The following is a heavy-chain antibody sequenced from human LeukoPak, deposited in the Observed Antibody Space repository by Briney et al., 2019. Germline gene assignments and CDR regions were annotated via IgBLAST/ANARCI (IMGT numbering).Heavy chain of an antibody. D-gene: IGHD3-3*01. CDR2: IYYSGST. Sequence: SETLSLTCTVSGGSISSSSYYWGWIRQPPGKGLEWIGSIYYSGSTYYNPSLKSRVTISVDTSKNQFSLKLSSVTAADTAVYYCARDSADLGYYDFWRGSSGFDPWGQGTLVTVSS. V-gene: IGHV4-39*02. CDR3: ARDSADLGYYDFWRGSSGFDP. CDR1: GGSISSSSYY. J-gene: IGHJ5*02.